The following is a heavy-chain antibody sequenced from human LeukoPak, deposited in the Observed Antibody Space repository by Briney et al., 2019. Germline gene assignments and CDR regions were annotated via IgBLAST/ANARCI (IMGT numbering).Heavy chain of an antibody. CDR1: GGSISSYY. Sequence: SETLSLTCTVSGGSISSYYWSWIRQPPGKGLEWIGYIYYSGSTNYNPSLKSRVTISVDTSKNQFSLKLSSVTAADTAAYYCASMGMTQEYFDYWGQGTLVTVSS. J-gene: IGHJ4*02. D-gene: IGHD3-10*01. CDR3: ASMGMTQEYFDY. CDR2: IYYSGST. V-gene: IGHV4-59*01.